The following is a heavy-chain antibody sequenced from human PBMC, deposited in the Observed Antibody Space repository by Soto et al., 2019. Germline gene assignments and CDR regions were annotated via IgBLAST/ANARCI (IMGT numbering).Heavy chain of an antibody. CDR3: TRVSPDCSDGSCYPLN. CDR1: GFTFRDYA. CDR2: IRSNIYDGTT. J-gene: IGHJ4*02. D-gene: IGHD2-15*01. V-gene: IGHV3-49*03. Sequence: PGGSLRLSCMASGFTFRDYAISWYRQAPGKGLQWVSFIRSNIYDGTTEYDASVKGRFTISRDDSKTIAYLQMNSLGTEDTGVYYCTRVSPDCSDGSCYPLNWGQGTLVTVSS.